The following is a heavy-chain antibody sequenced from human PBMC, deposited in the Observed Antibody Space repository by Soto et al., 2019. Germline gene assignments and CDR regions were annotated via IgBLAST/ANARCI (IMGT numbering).Heavy chain of an antibody. Sequence: SVKVSGKASVGTFSSYAISWVRQAPGQGLEWMGGIIPIFGTANYAQKFQGRVTITADESTSTAYMELSSLRSEDTAVYYCARDPGYGDYEGNFDYWGQGTLVTVSS. CDR1: VGTFSSYA. CDR3: ARDPGYGDYEGNFDY. CDR2: IIPIFGTA. J-gene: IGHJ4*02. V-gene: IGHV1-69*13. D-gene: IGHD4-17*01.